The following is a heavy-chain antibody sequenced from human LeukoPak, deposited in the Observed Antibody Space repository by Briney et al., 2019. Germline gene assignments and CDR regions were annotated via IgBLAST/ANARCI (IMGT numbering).Heavy chain of an antibody. CDR2: ISYDGRKK. Sequence: PGRSLRLSCAASGFSFSSYGMHWVRQAPGKGLEGVAGISYDGRKKYYADSVKGRFTISRDNPQNTLSLQMNSLRTEDTAVFYCAKDQGYDILTGVDYWAREPWSPSPQ. V-gene: IGHV3-30*18. J-gene: IGHJ4*02. CDR3: AKDQGYDILTGVDY. CDR1: GFSFSSYG. D-gene: IGHD3-9*01.